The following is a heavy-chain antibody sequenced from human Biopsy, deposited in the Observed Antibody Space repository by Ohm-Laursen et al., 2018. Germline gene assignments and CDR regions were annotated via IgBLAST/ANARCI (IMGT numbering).Heavy chain of an antibody. V-gene: IGHV3-30*18. CDR3: AKTFHGSSFLYDY. CDR1: GFTFGSYG. CDR2: ITFDGSGE. D-gene: IGHD2-15*01. Sequence: SLRLSCAASGFTFGSYGMHWVRQAPGKGLEWLAVITFDGSGEYYADSLQGRFTISRDNSKNTLYLQMNSLTAEDTAVYYCAKTFHGSSFLYDYWGQGTLVTVSS. J-gene: IGHJ4*02.